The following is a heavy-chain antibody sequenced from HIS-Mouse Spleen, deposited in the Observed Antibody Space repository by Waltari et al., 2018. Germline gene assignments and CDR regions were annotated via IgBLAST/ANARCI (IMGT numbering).Heavy chain of an antibody. J-gene: IGHJ4*02. CDR2: IYYRGST. V-gene: IGHV4-30-4*01. CDR3: ARGAPYCSGGSCYPKYYFDY. CDR1: GGSISSGDYY. D-gene: IGHD2-15*01. Sequence: QVQLQESGPGLVKPSQTLSLTCTVSGGSISSGDYYWSWIRQPPGKGLEWIGYIYYRGSTSYTPSLKSRVTISVDTSNNQFSLKLSSVTAADTAVYYCARGAPYCSGGSCYPKYYFDYWGQGTLVTVSS.